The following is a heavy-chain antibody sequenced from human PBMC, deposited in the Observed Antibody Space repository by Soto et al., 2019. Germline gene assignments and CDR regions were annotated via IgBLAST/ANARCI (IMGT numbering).Heavy chain of an antibody. Sequence: QVVLQESGPGLVKPSQTLSLTCAVSGGSMSRGGQSWSWIRQPPGKGLEWLGFIYYTGSTYYNPSLKSRVSLSVDRSMNQFSLNLTSVTGADTAMYFSARAPRGPSPRWDVWGQGTTVTVSS. D-gene: IGHD3-10*01. CDR3: ARAPRGPSPRWDV. V-gene: IGHV4-30-2*01. CDR1: GGSMSRGGQS. J-gene: IGHJ6*02. CDR2: IYYTGST.